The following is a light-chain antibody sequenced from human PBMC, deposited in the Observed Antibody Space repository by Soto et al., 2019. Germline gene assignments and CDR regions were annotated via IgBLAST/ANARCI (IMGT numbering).Light chain of an antibody. Sequence: EIVMTQSPATLSVSPGERATLSCRASQSVSSNLAWYQQKPGQAPSLLIYGASIMSTGIPARFSGSGSGTEFTLTISSLQSEDFAVYYCQQYNNWPRTFGQGTKVEIK. CDR3: QQYNNWPRT. CDR1: QSVSSN. J-gene: IGKJ1*01. CDR2: GAS. V-gene: IGKV3-15*01.